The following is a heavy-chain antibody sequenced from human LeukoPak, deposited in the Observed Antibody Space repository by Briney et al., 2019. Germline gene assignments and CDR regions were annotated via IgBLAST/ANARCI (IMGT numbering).Heavy chain of an antibody. V-gene: IGHV1-18*01. CDR2: ISAYNGNT. Sequence: ASVKVSCKASGYTFTSYGISWVRQAPGQGLEWMGWISAYNGNTNYAQKLQGRVTMTTDTSTSTAYMELRSLRSDDTAVYYCATGWRSRLQPIDAFDIWGQGTMVTVSS. CDR3: ATGWRSRLQPIDAFDI. J-gene: IGHJ3*02. D-gene: IGHD5-24*01. CDR1: GYTFTSYG.